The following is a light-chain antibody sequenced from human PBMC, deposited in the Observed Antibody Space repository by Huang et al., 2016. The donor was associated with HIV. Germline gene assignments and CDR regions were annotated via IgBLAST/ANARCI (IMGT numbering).Light chain of an antibody. CDR3: QQYNTSPRT. Sequence: ENLMTQSPSTLSVSPGESATLSCRASQSVFKNLAWYQQKPGQAPKRLCYGSSTMAAGIPARFSGSGSGTDFTLTISSLQSEDFAVYYCQQYNTSPRTFGQGTKVEV. V-gene: IGKV3-15*01. CDR2: GSS. CDR1: QSVFKN. J-gene: IGKJ1*01.